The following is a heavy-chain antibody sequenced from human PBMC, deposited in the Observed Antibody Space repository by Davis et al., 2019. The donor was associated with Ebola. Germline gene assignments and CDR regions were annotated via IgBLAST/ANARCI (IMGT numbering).Heavy chain of an antibody. D-gene: IGHD1-20*01. V-gene: IGHV5-51*01. J-gene: IGHJ3*02. CDR3: ASLRRTITGMDDAFDI. CDR1: GNSFTSHW. Sequence: GESLKISCQDSGNSFTSHWIGWVRQMPGKGLEWMGIIYTGDSDTRYSPSFRGQVTISADKSIRTAYLQWSGLKASDTAMYYCASLRRTITGMDDAFDIWGQGTMVTVSS. CDR2: IYTGDSDT.